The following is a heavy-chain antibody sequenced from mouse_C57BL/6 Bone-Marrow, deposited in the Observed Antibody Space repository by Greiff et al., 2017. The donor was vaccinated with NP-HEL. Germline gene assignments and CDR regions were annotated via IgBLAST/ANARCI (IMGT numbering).Heavy chain of an antibody. CDR2: IHPNSGST. Sequence: QVQLQQPGAELVKPGASVKLSCKASGYTFTSYWMHWVKQRPGQGLEWIGMIHPNSGSTNYNEKFKSKATLTVDKSSSTAYMQRSSLTSEDSAVYYCAGNYSNAMDYWGQGTSVTVSS. J-gene: IGHJ4*01. V-gene: IGHV1-64*01. D-gene: IGHD2-5*01. CDR1: GYTFTSYW. CDR3: AGNYSNAMDY.